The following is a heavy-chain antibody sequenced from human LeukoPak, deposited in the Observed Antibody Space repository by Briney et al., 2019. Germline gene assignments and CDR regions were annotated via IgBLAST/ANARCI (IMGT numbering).Heavy chain of an antibody. J-gene: IGHJ4*02. CDR2: ISGSGGGT. V-gene: IGHV3-23*01. D-gene: IGHD3-22*01. Sequence: PGGSLRLSCAASGFTFSDYYMSWIRQAPGKGLEWVAGISGSGGGTNYADSVKGRFTISRDNSKNTLYLQMNSLRVEDTAVYFCAKRGVVIRVILVGFHKEASHFDSWGQGALVTVSS. CDR1: GFTFSDYY. CDR3: AKRGVVIRVILVGFHKEASHFDS.